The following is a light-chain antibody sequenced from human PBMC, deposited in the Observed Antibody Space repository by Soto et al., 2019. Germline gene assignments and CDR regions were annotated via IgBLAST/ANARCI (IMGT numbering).Light chain of an antibody. CDR2: GVF. V-gene: IGLV2-8*01. CDR3: KSYAGSNTYV. Sequence: QSALTQPASVSGSPGQSVTISCTGTKSDIGVYDFVSWYQHLPGKAPRLIIYGVFQRPSGVPDRFSGSKSGNTAPLTVSGLQAADEADYFCKSYAGSNTYVFGSGTKVTVL. CDR1: KSDIGVYDF. J-gene: IGLJ1*01.